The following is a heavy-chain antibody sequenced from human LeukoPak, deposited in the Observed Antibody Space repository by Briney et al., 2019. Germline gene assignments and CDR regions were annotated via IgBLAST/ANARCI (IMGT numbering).Heavy chain of an antibody. V-gene: IGHV3-30*03. D-gene: IGHD3-10*01. J-gene: IGHJ4*02. Sequence: GRSLRLSCAASGFSFTSYGMHWVRQAPGKGLEWVALITYDGYYKYYSDSVKGRFTISSDTSKNTMYLQMNSLRAEDTAVYYCARDLSPVVRASPMGYWGQGILVTVSS. CDR2: ITYDGYYK. CDR3: ARDLSPVVRASPMGY. CDR1: GFSFTSYG.